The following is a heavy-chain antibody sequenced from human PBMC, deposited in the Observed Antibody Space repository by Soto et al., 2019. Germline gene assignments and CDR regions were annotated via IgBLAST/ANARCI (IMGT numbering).Heavy chain of an antibody. CDR1: GGSISSGGYY. V-gene: IGHV4-31*03. CDR2: IYYSGST. CDR3: ARDSLAVASLGAFDI. J-gene: IGHJ3*02. Sequence: QVQLQESGPGLVKPSQTLSLTCTVSGGSISSGGYYWSWIRQHPGKGLEWIGYIYYSGSTYYNPSLKSRVTISEATSKNQFSLKLSSVTAADTAVYYCARDSLAVASLGAFDIWGQGTMVTVSS. D-gene: IGHD6-19*01.